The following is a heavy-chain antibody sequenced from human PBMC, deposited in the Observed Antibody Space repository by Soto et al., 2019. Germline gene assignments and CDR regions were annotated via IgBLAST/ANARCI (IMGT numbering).Heavy chain of an antibody. CDR2: VNYLGNT. Sequence: QVQLQQWGAGLLKPSETLSLTCAVYGGSFSDYYWNWIRQPPGKGLEWIGEVNYLGNTNYTPSLLGRVTISIDTPKNQLSRELTSVTAADTAVYYCARSRNLDVWGQGTTVTVSS. D-gene: IGHD1-1*01. V-gene: IGHV4-34*02. J-gene: IGHJ6*02. CDR3: ARSRNLDV. CDR1: GGSFSDYY.